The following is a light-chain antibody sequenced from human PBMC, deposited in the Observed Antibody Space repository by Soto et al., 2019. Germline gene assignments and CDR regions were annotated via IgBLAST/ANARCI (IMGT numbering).Light chain of an antibody. CDR2: EVN. CDR1: SSDIGAYNY. V-gene: IGLV2-8*01. CDR3: SSHGGSNNFYV. Sequence: QSALTQPPSASGSPGQSITISCTGTSSDIGAYNYVSWYQQHPGKVPKLMIYEVNKRPSGVPDRFSASKSGNTASLTVSGLQAEDEADYYCSSHGGSNNFYVFGTGTKVTVL. J-gene: IGLJ1*01.